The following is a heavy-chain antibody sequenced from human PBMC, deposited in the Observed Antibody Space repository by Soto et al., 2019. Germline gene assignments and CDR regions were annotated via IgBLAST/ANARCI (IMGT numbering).Heavy chain of an antibody. CDR1: GGSISSGDYY. CDR3: ARVRGNPWTTPYGMDV. Sequence: PSETLSLTCTVSGGSISSGDYYWSWIRQPPGKGLEWIGYIYYSGSTYYNPSLKSRVTISVDTSKNQFSLKLSSVTAAGTAVYYCARVRGNPWTTPYGMDVWGQGTTVTVSS. J-gene: IGHJ6*02. D-gene: IGHD3-10*01. V-gene: IGHV4-30-4*01. CDR2: IYYSGST.